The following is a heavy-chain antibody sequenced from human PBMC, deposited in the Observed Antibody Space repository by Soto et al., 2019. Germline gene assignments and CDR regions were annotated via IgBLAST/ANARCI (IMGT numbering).Heavy chain of an antibody. J-gene: IGHJ4*02. V-gene: IGHV4-59*08. CDR3: ETADTAMANPFSFDY. Sequence: SETLSLTCTVSGGSISSYYWSWIRQPPGKGLEWIGYIYYSGSTNYNPSLKSRVTISVDTSKNQFSLKLSSVTAADTAVYYCETADTAMANPFSFDYWGQGTLVTVSS. D-gene: IGHD5-18*01. CDR2: IYYSGST. CDR1: GGSISSYY.